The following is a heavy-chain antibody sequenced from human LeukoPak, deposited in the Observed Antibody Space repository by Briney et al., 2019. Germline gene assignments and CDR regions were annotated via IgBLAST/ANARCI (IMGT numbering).Heavy chain of an antibody. V-gene: IGHV3-7*01. Sequence: PGGSRRLSWAASGFTFGNYWMTGVGQAPGKGLEGGAKINQDGREISYVDSVKGRFTISRDNAKNSLYLQMNSLRVEDTAVYYCARDGVVDFWISYGTYNYYYYMDVWGKGTTVTVSS. J-gene: IGHJ6*03. CDR1: GFTFGNYW. CDR2: INQDGREI. CDR3: ARDGVVDFWISYGTYNYYYYMDV. D-gene: IGHD3-3*01.